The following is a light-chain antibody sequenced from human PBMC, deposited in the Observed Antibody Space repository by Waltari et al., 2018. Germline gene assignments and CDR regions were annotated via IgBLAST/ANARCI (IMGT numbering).Light chain of an antibody. J-gene: IGKJ1*01. CDR1: QSVTRAF. Sequence: EIVLTQSPGTLSLSPGESATLPCRTRQSVTRAFAWYQQKPGQAPRLLIYGASNRATGIPDRVSGSGSGTDVSLTISSLEPEDFAVYYCQHYLRLPVTFGQGTKVEVK. V-gene: IGKV3-20*01. CDR3: QHYLRLPVT. CDR2: GAS.